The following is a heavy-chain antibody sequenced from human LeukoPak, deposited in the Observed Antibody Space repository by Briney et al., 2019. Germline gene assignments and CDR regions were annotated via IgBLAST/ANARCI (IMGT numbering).Heavy chain of an antibody. V-gene: IGHV3-74*01. Sequence: PGRSLRLSCAASGFTFNNYWMHWVRQAPGKALVWVSLINTDGTSTVYADSVKGRFTISRDNAKNTLYLQMNSLRAEDTAVYYCARDRNLQFDYWGQGTLVTVSS. CDR3: ARDRNLQFDY. CDR2: INTDGTST. J-gene: IGHJ4*02. CDR1: GFTFNNYW.